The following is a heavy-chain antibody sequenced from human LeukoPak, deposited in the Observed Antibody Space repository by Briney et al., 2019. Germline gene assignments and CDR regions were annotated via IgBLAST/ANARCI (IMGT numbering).Heavy chain of an antibody. Sequence: GGSLRLSCAASGLTFSRLWMKWVRQAPGRGLEWVANIDQSGVINNFVDSVNVRFTSSRENAKNSLFLEMSSLRAGDTAVYFCARDVDRGTCDIWGQGTTVTVSS. CDR3: ARDVDRGTCDI. CDR2: IDQSGVIN. CDR1: GLTFSRLW. V-gene: IGHV3-7*05. D-gene: IGHD1-14*01. J-gene: IGHJ3*02.